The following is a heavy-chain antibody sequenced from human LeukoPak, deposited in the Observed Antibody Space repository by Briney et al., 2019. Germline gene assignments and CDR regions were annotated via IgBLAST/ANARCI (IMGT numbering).Heavy chain of an antibody. CDR2: LYSGGTS. D-gene: IGHD3-22*01. CDR1: GFTVSSNY. CDR3: ARRDSSGFYYVL. V-gene: IGHV3-66*04. Sequence: PGGSLRLSCTASGFTVSSNYMSWVRQAPGKGLEWVSVLYSGGTSYYAHSVQDRFIVSRDSSKNTLYLQMNSLSVEDTAVYYCARRDSSGFYYVLWGQGTLVTVSS. J-gene: IGHJ4*02.